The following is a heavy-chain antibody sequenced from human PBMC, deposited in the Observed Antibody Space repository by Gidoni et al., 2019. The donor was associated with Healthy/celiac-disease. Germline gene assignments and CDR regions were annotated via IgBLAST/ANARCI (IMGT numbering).Heavy chain of an antibody. J-gene: IGHJ6*02. CDR3: ARGSGQGATIDYYYYGMDV. D-gene: IGHD5-12*01. CDR2: IWSDGSNK. CDR1: GFTSRSYG. V-gene: IGHV3-33*01. Sequence: QVQLVESGGGVVHPGRSLRLSCASSGFTSRSYGLHLVRQAPGKVLEWVSVIWSDGSNKYYADSVKGRFTISRDNSKNTLYLQMNSLRAEDTAVYYCARGSGQGATIDYYYYGMDVWGQGTTVTVSS.